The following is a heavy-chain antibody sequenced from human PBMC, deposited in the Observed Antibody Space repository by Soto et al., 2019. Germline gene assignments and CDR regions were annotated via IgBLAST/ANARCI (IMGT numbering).Heavy chain of an antibody. CDR2: IYYTGST. Sequence: PXETLCLTGPVSGGSISSSSFHWGWIRQPPGKGLECIGSIYYTGSTYYNPSLKSRVTISVDTSKNQFSLKLSSMTAADTAVYYCAGRTHYYGSGVGGWFDPWGQGTLVTVYS. J-gene: IGHJ5*02. CDR3: AGRTHYYGSGVGGWFDP. V-gene: IGHV4-39*01. D-gene: IGHD3-10*01. CDR1: GGSISSSSFH.